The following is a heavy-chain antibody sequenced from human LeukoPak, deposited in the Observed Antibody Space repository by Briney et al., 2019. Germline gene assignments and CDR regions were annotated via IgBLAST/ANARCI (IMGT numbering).Heavy chain of an antibody. CDR2: ISSGGDT. V-gene: IGHV3-66*04. D-gene: IGHD1-20*01. CDR1: GFTVSSNY. J-gene: IGHJ4*02. Sequence: GGSPRLSCSASGFTVSSNYLNWVRQAPGKGLEWVSVISSGGDTYYADSVKGRFTISRDNSKNTLHLRMNSLRADDTAVYYYARLSNWNHFDYWGQGTLVTVSS. CDR3: ARLSNWNHFDY.